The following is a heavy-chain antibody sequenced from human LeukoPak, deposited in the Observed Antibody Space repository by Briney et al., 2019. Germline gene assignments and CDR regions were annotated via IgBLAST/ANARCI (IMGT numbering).Heavy chain of an antibody. CDR3: AKDYDFWSGYYPDAFDI. J-gene: IGHJ3*02. Sequence: SGGSLRLSCAASGFTFSSYGMHWVRQAPGKGLEWVAFISYDGSNKYYADSVKGRFTISRDNSKNTLYLQMNSLRAEDTAMYYCAKDYDFWSGYYPDAFDIWGQGTMVTVSS. CDR2: ISYDGSNK. CDR1: GFTFSSYG. V-gene: IGHV3-30*18. D-gene: IGHD3-3*01.